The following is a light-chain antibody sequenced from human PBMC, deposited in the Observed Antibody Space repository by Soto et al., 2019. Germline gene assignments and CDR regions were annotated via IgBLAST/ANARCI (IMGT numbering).Light chain of an antibody. Sequence: EIVLTQSPATLSLSPGERATLSCRASQSVTSYLVWYQQKPGQAPRLLIYAASNRATGIPARFTGSGSGTDFTLTISSLEPEDFAVYYCQHRYNWPFTFGQGTRLEIK. CDR2: AAS. V-gene: IGKV3-11*01. J-gene: IGKJ5*01. CDR1: QSVTSY. CDR3: QHRYNWPFT.